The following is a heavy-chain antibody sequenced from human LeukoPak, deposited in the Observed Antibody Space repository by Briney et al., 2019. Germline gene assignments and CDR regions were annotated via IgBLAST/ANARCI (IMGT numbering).Heavy chain of an antibody. J-gene: IGHJ6*03. V-gene: IGHV1-69*05. D-gene: IGHD3-3*01. Sequence: SVQVSCKASGGTFSSYAISWVRQAPGQGREWMGGTIPIFGTANYAQKFQGRVTITTDESTSTAYMELSSLRSEDTAVYYCARVGGRSIGVVTPRYYYYYMDVWGKGTTVTVSS. CDR3: ARVGGRSIGVVTPRYYYYYMDV. CDR1: GGTFSSYA. CDR2: TIPIFGTA.